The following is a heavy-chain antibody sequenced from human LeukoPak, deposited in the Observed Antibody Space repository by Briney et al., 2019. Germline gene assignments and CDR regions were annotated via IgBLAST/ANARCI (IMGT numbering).Heavy chain of an antibody. J-gene: IGHJ4*02. CDR3: ASDLGYCSSTSCPNY. Sequence: GGSLRLSCAASGFTVSSNYMSWVRQAPGKGLEWVSVIYSGGSTYYADSVKGRFTISRDNSKNTLYLQMNSLRAEDTAVYYCASDLGYCSSTSCPNYWGQGTLVTVSS. CDR2: IYSGGST. V-gene: IGHV3-66*01. D-gene: IGHD2-2*01. CDR1: GFTVSSNY.